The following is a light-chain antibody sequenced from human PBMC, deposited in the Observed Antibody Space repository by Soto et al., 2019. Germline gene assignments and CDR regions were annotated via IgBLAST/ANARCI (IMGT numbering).Light chain of an antibody. CDR3: SSYVSSSTYV. V-gene: IGLV2-18*02. Sequence: QSALTQPPSVSGSPGQSVTISCTGTSSDVGSYNRVSWYQQPPGTAPKLKIYEVSNRPAGVPDRFSGSKSGNTASLTISGLQAEDEADYYCSSYVSSSTYVFGTGTKVTVL. CDR1: SSDVGSYNR. J-gene: IGLJ1*01. CDR2: EVS.